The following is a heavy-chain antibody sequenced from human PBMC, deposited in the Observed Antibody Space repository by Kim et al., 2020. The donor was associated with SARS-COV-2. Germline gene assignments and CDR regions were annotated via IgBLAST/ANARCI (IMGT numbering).Heavy chain of an antibody. J-gene: IGHJ4*02. Sequence: SETLSLTCAVYGGSFSGYYWSWIRHPPGKGLEWIGEINHSGSTNYNPSLKSRVTISVDTSKNQFSLKLSSVTAEDTAVYYCARHNWNDSYWGQGTLVTVSS. CDR3: ARHNWNDSY. V-gene: IGHV4-34*01. D-gene: IGHD1-1*01. CDR2: INHSGST. CDR1: GGSFSGYY.